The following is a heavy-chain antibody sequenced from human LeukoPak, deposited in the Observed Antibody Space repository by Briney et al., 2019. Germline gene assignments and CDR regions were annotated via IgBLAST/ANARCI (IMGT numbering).Heavy chain of an antibody. D-gene: IGHD1-14*01. J-gene: IGHJ6*03. CDR3: AKPLRGFYYYYMDV. CDR1: GFTFSSYS. V-gene: IGHV3-48*01. CDR2: ISSSSSTI. Sequence: GGSLRLSCAASGFTFSSYSMNWVRQAPGKGLEWVSYISSSSSTIYYADSVKGRFTISRDNSKNTLYLQMNSLRAEDTAVYYCAKPLRGFYYYYMDVWGKGTTVTVSS.